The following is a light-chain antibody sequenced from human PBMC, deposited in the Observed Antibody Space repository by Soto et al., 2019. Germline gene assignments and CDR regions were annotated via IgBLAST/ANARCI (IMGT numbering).Light chain of an antibody. J-gene: IGLJ1*01. Sequence: QSALTQPASVSGSPGQSITISCTGTSSDVGNYNLVSWYQQHPGKAPKLMIYEGSKRPSGVSNRFSGSKSGNTASLTISGLQAEDEADYYCCSYAGSTTSFGTGTKSPS. CDR1: SSDVGNYNL. CDR2: EGS. CDR3: CSYAGSTTS. V-gene: IGLV2-23*01.